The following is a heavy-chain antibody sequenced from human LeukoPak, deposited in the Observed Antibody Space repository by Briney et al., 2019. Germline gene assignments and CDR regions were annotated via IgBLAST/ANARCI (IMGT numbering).Heavy chain of an antibody. D-gene: IGHD5-18*01. CDR1: GYTLSSYT. CDR2: INTNTGNP. Sequence: ASVKVSCKTSGYTLSSYTITWVRQAPGQGLQWMGWINTNTGNPTYAQGFTGRYVFSLDTSVSTAYLQISGLTADDTAVYFCGRDPRLGIRGYTYGYIEYWGQGTLVTVSS. CDR3: GRDPRLGIRGYTYGYIEY. V-gene: IGHV7-4-1*02. J-gene: IGHJ4*02.